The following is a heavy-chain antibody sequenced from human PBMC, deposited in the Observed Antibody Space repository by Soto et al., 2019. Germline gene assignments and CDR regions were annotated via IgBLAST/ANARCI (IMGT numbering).Heavy chain of an antibody. V-gene: IGHV3-33*01. J-gene: IGHJ4*02. Sequence: RRSCAGCGFTFSSYGMHWVRQAPGKGLEWVAVIWYDGSNKYYADSVKGRFTISRDNSKNTLYLQMNSLRAEDTAVYYCERERDFLMSSYFDYWRQGTLVTVSS. CDR3: ERERDFLMSSYFDY. CDR2: IWYDGSNK. D-gene: IGHD3-9*01. CDR1: GFTFSSYG.